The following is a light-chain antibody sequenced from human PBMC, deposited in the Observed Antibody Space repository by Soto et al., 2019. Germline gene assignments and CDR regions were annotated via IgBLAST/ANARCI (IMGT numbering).Light chain of an antibody. CDR2: KAS. V-gene: IGKV1-5*03. Sequence: DIQMTQSPSTLSASVGDRVTITCRASQSISSWLAWYQQKPGKAPKLLIYKASSLESGVPSTFSGSGSGTEFTLTISCLQPDDFATYYCQQYDSYPWTFGQGTKVEIK. CDR3: QQYDSYPWT. J-gene: IGKJ1*01. CDR1: QSISSW.